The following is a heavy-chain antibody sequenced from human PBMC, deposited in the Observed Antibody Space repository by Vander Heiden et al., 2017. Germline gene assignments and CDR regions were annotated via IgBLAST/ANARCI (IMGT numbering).Heavy chain of an antibody. V-gene: IGHV4-39*01. J-gene: IGHJ5*02. Sequence: QLQLQESGPGLVKPSETLSLTCTVSGGSGYSFSYYWGWIRQPPGEGLEWIGYIFSNGDTYYNPSLESRVTISVDTSKNQFSLKLSSVTAADTAVYYCARQTYRSFAPWGQGVLVTVSS. CDR1: GGSGYSFSYY. CDR3: ARQTYRSFAP. D-gene: IGHD3-16*02. CDR2: IFSNGDT.